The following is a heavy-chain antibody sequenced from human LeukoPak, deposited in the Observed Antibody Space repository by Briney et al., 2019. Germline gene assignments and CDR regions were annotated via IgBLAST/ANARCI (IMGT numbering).Heavy chain of an antibody. CDR1: GFTVSSSY. J-gene: IGHJ6*02. D-gene: IGHD3-10*01. V-gene: IGHV3-53*01. CDR3: ARDYYGSGIYGMDV. Sequence: PGGPLRLSCAASGFTVSSSYMSWVRQAPGKGLEWVSVIYSGGSTYYADSVKGRFTISRDNSKNTLYLQMNSLRAEDTAVYYCARDYYGSGIYGMDVWGQGTTVTVSS. CDR2: IYSGGST.